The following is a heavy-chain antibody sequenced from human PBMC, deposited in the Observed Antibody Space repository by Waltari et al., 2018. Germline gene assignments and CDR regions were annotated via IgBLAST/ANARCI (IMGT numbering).Heavy chain of an antibody. CDR3: AKDGMPYL. D-gene: IGHD2-2*01. Sequence: QVQLAQSGGGMVQPGRSLRRSCADSGFTFSNYAMHWVRQAPGKGLEWVAGILYDGSNKYYADSVKGRLTISRDNSKNTLYLQMNSLRAEDTAVYYCAKDGMPYLWGQGTLVTVSS. CDR1: GFTFSNYA. V-gene: IGHV3-30*18. J-gene: IGHJ5*02. CDR2: ILYDGSNK.